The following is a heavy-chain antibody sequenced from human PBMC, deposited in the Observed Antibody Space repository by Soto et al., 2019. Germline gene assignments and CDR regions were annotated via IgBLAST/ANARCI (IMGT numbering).Heavy chain of an antibody. Sequence: EVQLVQSGAEVKKPGESLTISCKGSGYKFIGYWISWVRQTPGKGLEWVGRIDPSDSYTSYSPSFEGHVTISVDKSISTAYLQWRSLQAADTAKYYCVRHGNGTPYYFDFWGRGTLVPVSS. CDR2: IDPSDSYT. D-gene: IGHD1-1*01. CDR1: GYKFIGYW. V-gene: IGHV5-10-1*03. CDR3: VRHGNGTPYYFDF. J-gene: IGHJ4*02.